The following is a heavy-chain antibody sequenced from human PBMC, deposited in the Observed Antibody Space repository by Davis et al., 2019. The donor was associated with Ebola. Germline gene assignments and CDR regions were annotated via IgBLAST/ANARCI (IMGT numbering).Heavy chain of an antibody. V-gene: IGHV3-66*01. CDR2: IYASGAT. CDR3: VSRDTSGYYFRDY. Sequence: GESLKISCAASGFTVSPSYMSWVRQAPGKGLEWVSIIYASGATYSADSVKGRFTSSRDNSKNTLYLQMNSLRAEDSAVYYCVSRDTSGYYFRDYWGQGTLVTVSS. J-gene: IGHJ4*02. D-gene: IGHD3-22*01. CDR1: GFTVSPSY.